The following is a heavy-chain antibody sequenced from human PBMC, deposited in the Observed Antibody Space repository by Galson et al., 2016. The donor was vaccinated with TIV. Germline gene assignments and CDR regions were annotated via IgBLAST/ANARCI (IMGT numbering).Heavy chain of an antibody. CDR3: ATVAWFPGLSLDT. J-gene: IGHJ5*02. V-gene: IGHV1-24*01. Sequence: SVKVSCKVSGYTLSEIAMHWVRQAPGEGLEWVGGFDPVAGRTIYAQKFHGRVTVTEGTATDTAYMELNNLRSDDTAVYYCATVAWFPGLSLDTWGQGTLVTVSS. CDR2: FDPVAGRT. CDR1: GYTLSEIA. D-gene: IGHD2/OR15-2a*01.